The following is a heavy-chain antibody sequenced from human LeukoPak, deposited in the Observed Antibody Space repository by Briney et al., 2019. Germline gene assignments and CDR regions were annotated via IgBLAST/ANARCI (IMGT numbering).Heavy chain of an antibody. D-gene: IGHD3-9*01. CDR3: ARSYYDMLTGYYNRVGFDY. J-gene: IGHJ4*02. Sequence: SETLSLTCTVSGGSISRYYWSWIRQPPGKGLEWIGYIYTAGSTNYNPPLKSRATISVDTSKNQFSLKLSSVTAADTAVYYCARSYYDMLTGYYNRVGFDYWSQGTLVTVSS. CDR2: IYTAGST. CDR1: GGSISRYY. V-gene: IGHV4-4*09.